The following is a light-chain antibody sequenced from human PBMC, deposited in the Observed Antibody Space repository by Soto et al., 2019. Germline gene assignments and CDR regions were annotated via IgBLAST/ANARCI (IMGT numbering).Light chain of an antibody. V-gene: IGKV3D-7*01. CDR2: GAS. Sequence: PGERVTLSCRASQGVSSSYLTWYQQKPGQAPRLLIYGASTRATSIPARFSGSGSGTDFTLTISSLQPEDFAVYYCQQDYNLPWTFGQGTKVEIK. J-gene: IGKJ1*01. CDR1: QGVSSSY. CDR3: QQDYNLPWT.